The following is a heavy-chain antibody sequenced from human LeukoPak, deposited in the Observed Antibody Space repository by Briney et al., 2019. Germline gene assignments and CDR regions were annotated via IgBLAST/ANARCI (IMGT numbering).Heavy chain of an antibody. V-gene: IGHV3-23*01. CDR1: GFTFSSYW. CDR3: AKGGKWDVTPFDY. D-gene: IGHD1-26*01. J-gene: IGHJ4*02. CDR2: ISGGGGST. Sequence: PGGSLRLSCAASGFTFSSYWMSWVRRAPGKGLEWVSTISGGGGSTYYADSVKGRFTISRDNSKNTLYLQVNSLRAEDTAVYYCAKGGKWDVTPFDYWGQGTLVTVSS.